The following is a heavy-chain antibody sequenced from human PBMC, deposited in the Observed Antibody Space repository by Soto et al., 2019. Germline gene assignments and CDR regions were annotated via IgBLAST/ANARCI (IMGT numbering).Heavy chain of an antibody. J-gene: IGHJ4*02. V-gene: IGHV1-69*01. D-gene: IGHD5-18*01. CDR2: IITAFGTT. CDR1: GDTFNSYV. CDR3: TRSYGYTFGGSLDN. Sequence: QVQLVQSGPEVKKPGSSVKVPCKASGDTFNSYVITWVRQAPGQGLEWLGGIITAFGTTSYAQNFQDRLTFTADEAATTDHMELSSLTSDDTAMYYCTRSYGYTFGGSLDNWGQGTLVTVSS.